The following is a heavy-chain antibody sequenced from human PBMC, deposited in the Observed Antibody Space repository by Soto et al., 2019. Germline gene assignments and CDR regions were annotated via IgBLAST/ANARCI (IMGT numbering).Heavy chain of an antibody. V-gene: IGHV4-30-2*01. CDR3: ARITIFGVVYYFDY. D-gene: IGHD3-3*01. Sequence: SETLSLTCAVSGGSIRSGGYSWSWIRQPPGKGLEWIGYIYHSGSTYYNPSLKSRVTISVDRSKNQFSLKLSSVTAADTAVYYCARITIFGVVYYFDYWGQGTLVTV. CDR2: IYHSGST. CDR1: GGSIRSGGYS. J-gene: IGHJ4*02.